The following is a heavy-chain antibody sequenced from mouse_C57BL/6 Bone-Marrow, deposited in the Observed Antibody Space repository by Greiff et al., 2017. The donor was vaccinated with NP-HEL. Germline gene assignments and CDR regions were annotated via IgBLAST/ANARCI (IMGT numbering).Heavy chain of an antibody. CDR2: INPGSGGT. CDR1: GYAFTNYL. D-gene: IGHD2-4*01. Sequence: VQLQESGAELVRPGTSVKVSCKASGYAFTNYLIEWVKQRPGQGLEWIGVINPGSGGTNYNEKFKGKATLTADKSSSTAYMQLSSLTSEDSAVYVCERSESYYDYDGVFGDWGQGTTLTVSS. V-gene: IGHV1-54*01. CDR3: ERSESYYDYDGVFGD. J-gene: IGHJ2*01.